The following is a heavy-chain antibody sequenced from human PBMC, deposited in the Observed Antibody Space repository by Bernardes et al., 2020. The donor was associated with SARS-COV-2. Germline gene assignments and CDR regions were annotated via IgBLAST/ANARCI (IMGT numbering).Heavy chain of an antibody. CDR2: INSDGSIK. CDR3: TRGLELELITWFDY. CDR1: GFIFSSYW. Sequence: GGSLRLSCAASGFIFSSYWMHWVRQAPGKGLVWVSRINSDGSIKYYTDSVKGRFTISRDNSKNTLYLLMNSLRTDDTAVYYCTRGLELELITWFDYWGQGTLVTVSS. D-gene: IGHD1-7*01. V-gene: IGHV3-74*01. J-gene: IGHJ4*02.